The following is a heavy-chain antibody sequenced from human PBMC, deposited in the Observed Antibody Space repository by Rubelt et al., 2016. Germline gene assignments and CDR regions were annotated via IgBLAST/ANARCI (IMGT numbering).Heavy chain of an antibody. CDR3: AQALYGSDWNSRRYDP. CDR2: IYWDDDK. J-gene: IGHJ5*02. D-gene: IGHD1-7*01. Sequence: QITLKESGPTLVKPTQTLTLTCTFSGLSLTSRPEGVGWIRQPPGKALEWLAVIYWDDDKRYSPSLKNRLTITKDTSKKQVVLTLTNMEPVDTATYYCAQALYGSDWNSRRYDPWGQGILVTVSS. V-gene: IGHV2-5*02. CDR1: GLSLTSRPEG.